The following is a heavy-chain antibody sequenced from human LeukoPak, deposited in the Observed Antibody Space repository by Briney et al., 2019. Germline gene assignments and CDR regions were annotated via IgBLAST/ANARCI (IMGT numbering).Heavy chain of an antibody. CDR3: TRTFYSSPNNWCDP. CDR1: GGSISSSVGYY. D-gene: IGHD2/OR15-2a*01. J-gene: IGHJ5*02. V-gene: IGHV4-39*01. CDR2: IYYSGSI. Sequence: PSETLSLTCTVSGGSISSSVGYYWGWIRQPPGKGLEYIGSIYYSGSIYYNPSLRSRVTISVDTSKNQFSLKLSSVTAADTAVYYCTRTFYSSPNNWCDPWGQGTLVTVSS.